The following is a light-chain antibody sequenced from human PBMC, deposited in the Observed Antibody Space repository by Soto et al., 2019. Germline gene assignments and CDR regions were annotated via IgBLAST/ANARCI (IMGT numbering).Light chain of an antibody. J-gene: IGLJ7*01. CDR1: SSNIGAGYD. Sequence: QSVLTQPPSVSGAPGQRVTISCTGSSSNIGAGYDVHWYQQLPGTAPKLLIYGNSNRPSGVPDRFSGSKSATSASLAITGLRAEDEADYYCQSYESSLSGWVFGGGTQLTVL. CDR2: GNS. CDR3: QSYESSLSGWV. V-gene: IGLV1-40*01.